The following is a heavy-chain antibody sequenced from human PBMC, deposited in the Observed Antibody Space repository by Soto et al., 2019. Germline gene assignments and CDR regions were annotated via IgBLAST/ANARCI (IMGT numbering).Heavy chain of an antibody. D-gene: IGHD2-2*01. Sequence: PSETLSLTCTVSGGSISSYYWSWIRQPAGKGLEWIGRIYTSGSTNYNPSLKSRVTMSVDTSKNQFSLKLSSVTAADTAVYYCARACSSNSCYDVLDYWGQGTLVTVSS. CDR3: ARACSSNSCYDVLDY. J-gene: IGHJ4*02. CDR1: GGSISSYY. CDR2: IYTSGST. V-gene: IGHV4-4*07.